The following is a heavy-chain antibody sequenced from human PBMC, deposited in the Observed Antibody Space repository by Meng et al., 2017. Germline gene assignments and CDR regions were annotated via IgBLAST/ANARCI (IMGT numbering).Heavy chain of an antibody. V-gene: IGHV1-18*01. J-gene: IGHJ4*02. Sequence: VHCVHFGTELKKPGAPVNGSCNAFGYSFTGYGISCVRQAPGLGFEWIGWISAYNGNTNYARKLQVRDTMTTDTSTSTAYMELRSLRSDDTAVYYCVLWFGELSFDYWGQGTLVRLL. CDR2: ISAYNGNT. CDR3: VLWFGELSFDY. CDR1: GYSFTGYG. D-gene: IGHD3-10*01.